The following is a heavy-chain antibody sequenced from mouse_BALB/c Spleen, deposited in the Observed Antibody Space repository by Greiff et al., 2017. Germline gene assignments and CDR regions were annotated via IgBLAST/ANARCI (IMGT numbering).Heavy chain of an antibody. J-gene: IGHJ3*01. CDR3: AREINVGFAY. CDR1: GFTFSSYA. V-gene: IGHV5-9-4*01. CDR2: ISSGGSYT. Sequence: EVMLVESGGGLVQPGGSRKLSCAASGFTFSSYAMSWVRQSPEKRLEWVAEISSGGSYTYYPDTVTGRFTISRDNAKNTLYLEMSSLRSEDTAMYYCAREINVGFAYWGQGTLVTVSA.